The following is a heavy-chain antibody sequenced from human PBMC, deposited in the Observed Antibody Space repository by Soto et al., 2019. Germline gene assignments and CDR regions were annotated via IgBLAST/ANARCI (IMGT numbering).Heavy chain of an antibody. J-gene: IGHJ3*02. D-gene: IGHD3-16*01. Sequence: PGGSLRLSCAASGFTFSSYAMSWVRQAPGKGLEWVSAISGSGGSTYYADSVKGRFTISRDNSKNTQYQQMNNQRAEEKAVYYCAKYLRQRAAFDIWGQGTMVTVSS. CDR2: ISGSGGST. V-gene: IGHV3-23*01. CDR1: GFTFSSYA. CDR3: AKYLRQRAAFDI.